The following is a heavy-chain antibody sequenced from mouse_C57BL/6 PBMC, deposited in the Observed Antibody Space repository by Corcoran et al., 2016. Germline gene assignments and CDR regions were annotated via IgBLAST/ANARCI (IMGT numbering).Heavy chain of an antibody. D-gene: IGHD4-1*01. CDR1: GYTFTDYN. Sequence: EVQLQQSGPELVKPGASLKIPCKASGYTFTDYNMDWVKQSHGTSLEWIGDINPNNGGTIYNQKFKGKATLTVDKSSSTAYMELRSLTSEDTAVYYCARSRWDDWYFDVWGTGTTVTVSS. CDR3: ARSRWDDWYFDV. CDR2: INPNNGGT. V-gene: IGHV1-18*01. J-gene: IGHJ1*03.